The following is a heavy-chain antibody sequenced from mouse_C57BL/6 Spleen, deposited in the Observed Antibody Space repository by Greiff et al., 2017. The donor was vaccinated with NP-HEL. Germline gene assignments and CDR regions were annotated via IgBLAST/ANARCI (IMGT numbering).Heavy chain of an antibody. CDR2: IRSKSNNYAT. V-gene: IGHV10-1*01. CDR1: GFSFNTYA. D-gene: IGHD4-1*01. J-gene: IGHJ4*01. CDR3: VRPNWDHAMDY. Sequence: EVMLVESGGGLVQPKGSLKLSCAASGFSFNTYAMNWVRQAPGKGLEWVARIRSKSNNYATYYADSVKDRFTISRDDSESMLYLQMNNLKTEDTAMYYCVRPNWDHAMDYWGQGTSVTVSS.